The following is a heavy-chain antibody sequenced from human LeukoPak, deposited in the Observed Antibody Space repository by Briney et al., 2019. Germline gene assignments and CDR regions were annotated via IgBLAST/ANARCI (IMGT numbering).Heavy chain of an antibody. D-gene: IGHD3-9*01. CDR2: ISSSGSSI. V-gene: IGHV3-11*01. Sequence: GGSLRLSCAASGFTFSDYYMSWIRQAPGKGLEWVSYISSSGSSIYYADSVKGRFTISRDSAKNSLYLQMNSLRAEDTAVYYCAGSDILTGYFWAPDYWGQGTLVTVSS. CDR1: GFTFSDYY. CDR3: AGSDILTGYFWAPDY. J-gene: IGHJ4*02.